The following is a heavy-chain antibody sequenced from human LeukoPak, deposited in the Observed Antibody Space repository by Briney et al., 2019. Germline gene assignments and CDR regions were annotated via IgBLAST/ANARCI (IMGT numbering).Heavy chain of an antibody. CDR1: GGFNTHYY. J-gene: IGHJ4*02. Sequence: PSETLSLTCSVSGGFNTHYYWSWIRQTPGKGLEWIGYFYHSGSTNYNPSLKSRVTISVDTSKNHFSLKLSSVTAADTAVYYCARGQWLPVFDFWGQGPLVTVSS. CDR2: FYHSGST. D-gene: IGHD3-22*01. CDR3: ARGQWLPVFDF. V-gene: IGHV4-59*01.